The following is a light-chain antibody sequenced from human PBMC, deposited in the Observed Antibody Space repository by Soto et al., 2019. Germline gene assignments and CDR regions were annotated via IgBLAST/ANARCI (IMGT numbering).Light chain of an antibody. Sequence: IVMTQSPATLSVSPGERATLSCRASQSVNTYLAWYQQKPGQAPRLLIYGASTRAAGVPARFSGSGSGIEFTLTISSLQSEDFAAYYCQQSNSWPLTFGGGTKVEVK. CDR3: QQSNSWPLT. V-gene: IGKV3-15*01. CDR1: QSVNTY. J-gene: IGKJ4*01. CDR2: GAS.